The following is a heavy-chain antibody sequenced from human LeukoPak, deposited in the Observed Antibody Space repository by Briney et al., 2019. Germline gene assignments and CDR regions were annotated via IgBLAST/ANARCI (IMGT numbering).Heavy chain of an antibody. D-gene: IGHD2-2*01. Sequence: GGSLRLSCAASGFTFSSYAMHWVRQAPGKGLEWVAVISYDGSNKYYADSVKGRFTISRDNSKNTLYLQMNSLRAEDTAVYYCAKDRWRESKAIVVVPAANIPHTKYYYYGMDVWGQGTTVTVSS. CDR3: AKDRWRESKAIVVVPAANIPHTKYYYYGMDV. J-gene: IGHJ6*02. V-gene: IGHV3-30-3*01. CDR1: GFTFSSYA. CDR2: ISYDGSNK.